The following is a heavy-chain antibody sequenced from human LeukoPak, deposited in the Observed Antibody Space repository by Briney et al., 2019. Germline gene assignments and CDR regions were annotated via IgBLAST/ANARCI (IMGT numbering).Heavy chain of an antibody. J-gene: IGHJ6*04. V-gene: IGHV3-48*03. D-gene: IGHD3-10*02. CDR1: GFTFSSYE. CDR2: ISSSGSTI. Sequence: GGSLRLSCAASGFTFSSYEMNWVRQAPGKGLEWVSYISSSGSTIYYADSVKGRFTISRDNAKNSLYLQMNSLRAEDTAVYYCAELGITMIGDVWGKGTTVTISS. CDR3: AELGITMIGDV.